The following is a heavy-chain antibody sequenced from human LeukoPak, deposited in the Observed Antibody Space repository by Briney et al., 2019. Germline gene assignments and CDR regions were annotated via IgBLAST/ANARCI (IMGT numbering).Heavy chain of an antibody. D-gene: IGHD2-21*01. V-gene: IGHV1-18*01. J-gene: IGHJ4*02. CDR3: ARHFGGANDY. CDR1: GYNFNSQG. CDR2: ITVSNGNT. Sequence: ASVKVSCKASGYNFNSQGISWVRQAPGQGLECMGWITVSNGNTKYSQKFQGRVTMTTDTSTSTAYMELRSLTSDDTAVYYCARHFGGANDYWGQGILVTVSS.